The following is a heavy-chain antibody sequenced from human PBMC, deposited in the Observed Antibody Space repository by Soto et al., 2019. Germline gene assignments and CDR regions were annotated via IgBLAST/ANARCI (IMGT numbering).Heavy chain of an antibody. V-gene: IGHV3-74*01. CDR3: ALAVAGTYYLTYGMDV. J-gene: IGHJ6*02. Sequence: GGSLRLSCAASGFTFSSYWMHWVRQAPGKGLVWVSRINSDGSSTSYADSVKGRFTISRDNAKNTLYLQMNSLRAEDTAVYYCALAVAGTYYLTYGMDVWGQGTTVTVSS. CDR1: GFTFSSYW. D-gene: IGHD6-19*01. CDR2: INSDGSST.